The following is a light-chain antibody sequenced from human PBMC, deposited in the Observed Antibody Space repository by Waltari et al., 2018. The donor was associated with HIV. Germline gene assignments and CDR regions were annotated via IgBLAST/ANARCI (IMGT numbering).Light chain of an antibody. CDR2: GAS. CDR1: QSISSNY. J-gene: IGKJ4*01. Sequence: EIVLTQSPGTLSLSPGERATLSCRASQSISSNYLARYQQKPGQAPRLLMYGASTRATGIPDRFSGSGSGTDFTLTISRPEPEDVAVYYCQQYGSSPGTFGGGTKIQIK. CDR3: QQYGSSPGT. V-gene: IGKV3-20*01.